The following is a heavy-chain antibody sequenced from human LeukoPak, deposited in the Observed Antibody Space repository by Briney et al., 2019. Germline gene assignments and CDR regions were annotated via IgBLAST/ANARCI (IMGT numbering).Heavy chain of an antibody. J-gene: IGHJ3*02. CDR2: IYYSGST. D-gene: IGHD3-3*01. V-gene: IGHV4-59*01. CDR3: ARSYDFWSGHDAFDI. CDR1: GGSISIYY. Sequence: SETLSLTCTVSGGSISIYYWSWIRQPPGKGLEWIGYIYYSGSTNYNPSLKSRVTISVDTSKNQFSLKLSSVTATDTAVYYCARSYDFWSGHDAFDIWGQGTMVTVSS.